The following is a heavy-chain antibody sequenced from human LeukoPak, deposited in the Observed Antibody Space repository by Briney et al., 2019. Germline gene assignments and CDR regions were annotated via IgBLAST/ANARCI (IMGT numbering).Heavy chain of an antibody. V-gene: IGHV4-30-4*01. Sequence: SETLSLTCTVSGGSISSGDYYWSWIRQPPGEGLEWIGYIYYSGSTYYNPSLKSRVTISVDTSKNQFSLKLSSVTAADTAVYYCAREAAATAFDIWGQGTMVTVSS. CDR3: AREAAATAFDI. CDR2: IYYSGST. D-gene: IGHD6-13*01. CDR1: GGSISSGDYY. J-gene: IGHJ3*02.